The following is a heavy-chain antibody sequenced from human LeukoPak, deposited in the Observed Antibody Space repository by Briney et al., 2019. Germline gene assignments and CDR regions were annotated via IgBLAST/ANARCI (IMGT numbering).Heavy chain of an antibody. Sequence: SVKVSCKASGGTFSSYTISWVRQAPGQGLEWMGRIIPILGIANYAQKFQGRVTITADKSTSTAYMELSSLRSEDTAVYYCARAPTRCFDWSHAFDIWGQGTMVTVSS. CDR1: GGTFSSYT. CDR3: ARAPTRCFDWSHAFDI. J-gene: IGHJ3*02. V-gene: IGHV1-69*02. D-gene: IGHD3-9*01. CDR2: IIPILGIA.